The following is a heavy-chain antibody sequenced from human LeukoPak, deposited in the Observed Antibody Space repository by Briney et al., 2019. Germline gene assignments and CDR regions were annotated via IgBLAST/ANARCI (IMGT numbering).Heavy chain of an antibody. J-gene: IGHJ4*02. D-gene: IGHD1-1*01. CDR1: GFIFSDYS. CDR3: VRERGSIGTDLHF. Sequence: PGGSQRLSCAASGFIFSDYSMNWVRQAPGQGLDWVSSISSRSGYIYYAESVKGRFTISRDNAKNSLYLQMNSLRAEDTAVYYCVRERGSIGTDLHFWGQGTLVTVSS. CDR2: ISSRSGYI. V-gene: IGHV3-21*01.